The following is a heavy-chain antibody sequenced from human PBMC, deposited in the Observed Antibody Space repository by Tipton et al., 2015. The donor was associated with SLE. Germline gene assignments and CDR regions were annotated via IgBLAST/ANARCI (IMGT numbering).Heavy chain of an antibody. CDR1: GGSFSGYY. J-gene: IGHJ4*02. CDR2: INHSGNT. V-gene: IGHV4-34*01. D-gene: IGHD3-3*01. CDR3: VRSRGYYIDF. Sequence: TLSLTCAVYGGSFSGYYWTWIRQPPGKGLEWIGEINHSGNTNYSPSLKSPVIMSVDTSKIQFSLRLDSLTAADTAIYYCVRSRGYYIDFWGQGTLVTVSS.